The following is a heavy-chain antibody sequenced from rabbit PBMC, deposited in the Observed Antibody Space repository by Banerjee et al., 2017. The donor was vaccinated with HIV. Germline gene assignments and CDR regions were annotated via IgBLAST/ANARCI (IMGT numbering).Heavy chain of an antibody. V-gene: IGHV1S40*01. Sequence: QSLEESGGDLVKPGASLTLTCTASGFDFSSGYDMCWVRQAPGKGLELIACIGSGDDNTYYATWAKGRFTISKTSSTTVTLQMTSLTAADTATYFCAREPGGRFNLWGPGTLVTVS. CDR1: GFDFSSGYD. J-gene: IGHJ4*01. CDR2: IGSGDDNT. D-gene: IGHD4-1*01. CDR3: AREPGGRFNL.